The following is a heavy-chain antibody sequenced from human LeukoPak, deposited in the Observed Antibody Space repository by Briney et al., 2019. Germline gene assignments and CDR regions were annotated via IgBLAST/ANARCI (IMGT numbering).Heavy chain of an antibody. D-gene: IGHD3-3*01. CDR2: IRSDGSNK. V-gene: IGHV3-30*02. J-gene: IGHJ6*03. Sequence: GGSLRLSCAASGFTFSSYGMHWVRQAPGKGLEWVAFIRSDGSNKYYADSVKGRFTISRDNSKNTLYLQLNSLRAEDTAVYYCAKGSKEVLFTRDHCMDVWGKGTTVTISS. CDR1: GFTFSSYG. CDR3: AKGSKEVLFTRDHCMDV.